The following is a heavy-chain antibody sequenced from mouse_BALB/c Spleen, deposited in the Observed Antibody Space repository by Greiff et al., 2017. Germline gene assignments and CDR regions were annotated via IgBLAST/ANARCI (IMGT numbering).Heavy chain of an antibody. CDR3: ARWRYYGNRGMDY. D-gene: IGHD1-1*01. CDR2: INSNGGST. J-gene: IGHJ4*01. V-gene: IGHV5-6-3*01. Sequence: EVQVVESGGGLVQPGGSLKLSCAASGFTFSSYGMSWVRQTPDKRLELVATINSNGGSTYYPDSVKGRFTISRDNAKNTLYLQMSSLKSEDSSMYYCARWRYYGNRGMDYWGQGTSVTVSS. CDR1: GFTFSSYG.